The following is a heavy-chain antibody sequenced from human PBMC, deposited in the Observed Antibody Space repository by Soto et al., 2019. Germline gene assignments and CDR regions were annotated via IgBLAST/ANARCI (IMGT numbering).Heavy chain of an antibody. J-gene: IGHJ6*02. CDR1: GYSFTSYW. CDR3: SRHAKARGYHYHGMDV. Sequence: GESLKICCKGSGYSFTSYWISWVRQMPGKGLEWMGRIDPSDSYTNYSPSFQGHVTISADKSISTACLQWSSLKASDTAMYYCSRHAKARGYHYHGMDVCGQRTTVTVSS. CDR2: IDPSDSYT. V-gene: IGHV5-10-1*01. D-gene: IGHD1-26*01.